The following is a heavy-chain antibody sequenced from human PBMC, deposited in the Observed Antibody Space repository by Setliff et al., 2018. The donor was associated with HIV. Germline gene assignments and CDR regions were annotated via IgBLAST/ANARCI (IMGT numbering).Heavy chain of an antibody. CDR3: AREARYQDRYYYYMDV. V-gene: IGHV1-46*03. J-gene: IGHJ6*03. CDR2: IIPNVGVV. Sequence: ASVKVSCKASGGTFSGYAINWVRQAPGQGLEWLGNIIPNVGVVYYAQKFQGRVTMTRDTSASTVYMELSSLRSEDTAVYYCAREARYQDRYYYYMDVWGKGTTVTVSS. CDR1: GGTFSGYA. D-gene: IGHD1-20*01.